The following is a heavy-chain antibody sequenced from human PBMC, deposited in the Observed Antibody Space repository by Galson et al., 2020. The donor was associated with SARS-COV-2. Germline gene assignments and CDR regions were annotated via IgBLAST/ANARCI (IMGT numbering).Heavy chain of an antibody. CDR3: ARDKSIAAAGERLYNWFDP. Sequence: GGSLRLSCAASGFTFDDYGMSWVRQAPGKGLEWVSGINWNGGSTGYADSVKGRFTISRDNAKNSLYLQMNSLRAEDTALYHCARDKSIAAAGERLYNWFDPWGQGTLVTVSS. J-gene: IGHJ5*02. V-gene: IGHV3-20*01. D-gene: IGHD6-13*01. CDR2: INWNGGST. CDR1: GFTFDDYG.